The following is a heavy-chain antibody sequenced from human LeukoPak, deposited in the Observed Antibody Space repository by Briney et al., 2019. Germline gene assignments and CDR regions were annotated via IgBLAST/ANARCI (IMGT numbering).Heavy chain of an antibody. D-gene: IGHD5-18*01. CDR2: ISYDGSNK. J-gene: IGHJ4*02. CDR1: GFTFSSYA. V-gene: IGHV3-30*04. Sequence: QSGGSLRLSCAASGFTFSSYAMNWVRQAPGKGLEWVAVISYDGSNKYYADSVKGRFTISRDNSKNTLYLQMNSLRAEDTAVYYCAKDLWIQLWLNTQPPDYWGQGTLATVSS. CDR3: AKDLWIQLWLNTQPPDY.